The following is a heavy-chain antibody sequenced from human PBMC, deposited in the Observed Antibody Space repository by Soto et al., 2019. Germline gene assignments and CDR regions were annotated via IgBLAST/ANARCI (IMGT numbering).Heavy chain of an antibody. D-gene: IGHD3-10*01. CDR3: AREPMVRAAHGFDI. V-gene: IGHV1-2*02. J-gene: IGHJ3*02. CDR2: INPNSVGT. Sequence: ASVKVSCKASGYTFTGHYMHWVRQAPGQGLEWMGWINPNSVGTNYAQKFQGRVTMTRDTSISTAYMELSRLRSDDTAVYYCAREPMVRAAHGFDIWGQGIMVTVSS. CDR1: GYTFTGHY.